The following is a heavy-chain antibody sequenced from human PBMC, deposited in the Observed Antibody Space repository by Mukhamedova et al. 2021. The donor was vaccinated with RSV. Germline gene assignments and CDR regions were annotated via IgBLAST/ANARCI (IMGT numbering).Heavy chain of an antibody. D-gene: IGHD3-22*01. V-gene: IGHV3-11*04. Sequence: RQAPGKGLEWISYISGSGLTKNFADSVKGRLTISRDNAKESLFLQLNSLRAEDTAVYYCARGPVYDRSDYYSGIGFDPWGQGTLVT. J-gene: IGHJ5*02. CDR2: ISGSGLTK. CDR3: ARGPVYDRSDYYSGIGFDP.